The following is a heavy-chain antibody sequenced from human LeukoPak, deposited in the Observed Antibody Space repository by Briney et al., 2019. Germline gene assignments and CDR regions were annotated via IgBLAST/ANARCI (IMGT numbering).Heavy chain of an antibody. V-gene: IGHV1-46*01. D-gene: IGHD3-9*01. CDR3: ARDVGGRPHYDILTGMRD. CDR1: GYTFTSYY. Sequence: ASVKVSCKASGYTFTSYYMHWVRQAPGQGLEWMGIINPSGGSTSYAQKFQGRVTMTRDTSTSTVYMELSSLRSEDTAVYYCARDVGGRPHYDILTGMRDWGQGTLVTVSS. CDR2: INPSGGST. J-gene: IGHJ4*02.